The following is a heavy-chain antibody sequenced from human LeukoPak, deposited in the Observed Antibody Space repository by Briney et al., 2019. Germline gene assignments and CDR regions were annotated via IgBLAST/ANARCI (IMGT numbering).Heavy chain of an antibody. CDR2: ISGDGGST. CDR1: GFTFSNYA. J-gene: IGHJ4*02. CDR3: AKDRSNWNYYLGELDY. D-gene: IGHD1-7*01. V-gene: IGHV3-43*02. Sequence: GGSLRLSCAASGFTFSNYAMSWVRQAPGKGLEWVSLISGDGGSTYYADSVKGRFTISRDNSKNSLYLQMNSLRTEDTALYYCAKDRSNWNYYLGELDYWGQGTLVTVSS.